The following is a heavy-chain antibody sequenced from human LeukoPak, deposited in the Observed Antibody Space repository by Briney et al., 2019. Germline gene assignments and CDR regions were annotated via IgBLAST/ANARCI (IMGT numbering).Heavy chain of an antibody. D-gene: IGHD6-13*01. CDR1: GGCISGYF. Sequence: SETLSLTCTVSGGCISGYFWSWIRQPPGKGLEWIGYIYYSGSTNYNPSLKSRVTISVDTSKNQFSLKLSSVTAADTAVYYCAGQIPYSTPSWFDPWGQGTLVTVSS. CDR3: AGQIPYSTPSWFDP. J-gene: IGHJ5*02. CDR2: IYYSGST. V-gene: IGHV4-59*01.